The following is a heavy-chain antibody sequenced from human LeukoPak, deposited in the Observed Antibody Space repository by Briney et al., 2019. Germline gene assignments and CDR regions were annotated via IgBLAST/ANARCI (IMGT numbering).Heavy chain of an antibody. CDR1: GGTFSSYA. D-gene: IGHD4-17*01. CDR2: IIPIFGTA. V-gene: IGHV1-69*05. Sequence: SVKVSCKASGGTFSSYAISWVRQAPGPGLEWMGRIIPIFGTANYAQKFQGRVTITTDESTSTAYMELSSLRSEDTAVYYCARVRFYGVRGYFFDYWGQGTLVTVSS. CDR3: ARVRFYGVRGYFFDY. J-gene: IGHJ4*02.